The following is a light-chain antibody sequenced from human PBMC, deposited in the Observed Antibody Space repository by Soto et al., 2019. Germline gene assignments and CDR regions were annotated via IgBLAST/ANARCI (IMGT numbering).Light chain of an antibody. CDR3: QQYDNLPLT. CDR2: DAS. CDR1: QDISNY. V-gene: IGKV1-33*01. J-gene: IGKJ4*01. Sequence: EIKMTQSPSSLSACVGDRFTLTCQASQDISNYLNWYKQKQGKAPKXXSYDASNLETGVPSRVSGSGSGTDFTFTISSLKPEDIETYYCQQYDNLPLTFGGGTKVDIK.